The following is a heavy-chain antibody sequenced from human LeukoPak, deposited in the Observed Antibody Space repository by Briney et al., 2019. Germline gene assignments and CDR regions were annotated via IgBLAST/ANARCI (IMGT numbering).Heavy chain of an antibody. V-gene: IGHV1-2*02. CDR1: GYTFTGYY. Sequence: ASVKVSCKASGYTFTGYYMHWVRQAPGQGPEWMGWINPNSGGTNYAQKFQGRVTMTRDTSIGTAYMELSRLRSDDTAVYYCARDLLDSSGYHIRPIDYWGQGTLVTVSS. CDR3: ARDLLDSSGYHIRPIDY. J-gene: IGHJ4*02. CDR2: INPNSGGT. D-gene: IGHD3-22*01.